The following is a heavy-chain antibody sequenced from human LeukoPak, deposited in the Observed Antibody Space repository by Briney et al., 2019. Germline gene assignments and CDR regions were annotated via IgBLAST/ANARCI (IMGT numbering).Heavy chain of an antibody. J-gene: IGHJ4*02. CDR1: GGSISSYY. V-gene: IGHV4-59*12. CDR2: IYYSGST. Sequence: SETLSLTCTVSGGSISSYYWSWIRQPPGKGLEWIGYIYYSGSTNYNPSLKSRVTISVDTSKNQFSLKLSSVTPEDTAVYYCAREGEYDFWSGYYHFDYWGQGTLVTVSS. D-gene: IGHD3-3*01. CDR3: AREGEYDFWSGYYHFDY.